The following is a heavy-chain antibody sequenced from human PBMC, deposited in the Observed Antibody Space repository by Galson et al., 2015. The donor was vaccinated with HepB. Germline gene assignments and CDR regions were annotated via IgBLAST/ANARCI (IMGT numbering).Heavy chain of an antibody. CDR1: GFTFSGYA. V-gene: IGHV3-30-3*01. D-gene: IGHD3-3*01. J-gene: IGHJ5*02. CDR2: ISYDGTNK. Sequence: SLRLSCAASGFTFSGYAMHWVRQAPGKGLEWVAVISYDGTNKYYADSVKGRFTISRDNPKNTLYLQMNSLRTEDTAVYYCARFYDSWGQGTLVTVSS. CDR3: ARFYDS.